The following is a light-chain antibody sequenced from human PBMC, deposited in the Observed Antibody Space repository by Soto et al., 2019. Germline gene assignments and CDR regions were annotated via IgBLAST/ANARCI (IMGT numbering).Light chain of an antibody. CDR1: QSVLYSSNNKNY. J-gene: IGKJ1*01. V-gene: IGKV4-1*01. Sequence: DIVMTQSPDSLAVSLGERATINCKSSQSVLYSSNNKNYLAWYQQKPGQPPKLLIYWASTRESGVPDRFTGSGSGTDFTLTISNLQAEDVAVYYCQQYYGTPWTFGQGTKVDI. CDR2: WAS. CDR3: QQYYGTPWT.